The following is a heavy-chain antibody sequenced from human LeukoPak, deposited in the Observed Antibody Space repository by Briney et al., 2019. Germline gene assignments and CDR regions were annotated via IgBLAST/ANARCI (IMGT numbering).Heavy chain of an antibody. CDR2: IYYSGST. CDR1: GGSISSYY. CDR3: ARAGDGYDDSNGYYDY. D-gene: IGHD3-22*01. V-gene: IGHV4-59*12. J-gene: IGHJ4*02. Sequence: SETLSLTCTVSGGSISSYYWSWIRQPPGKGLEWTGYIYYSGSTNYNPSLKSRVTISVDTSKNQFSLRLNSVTAADTAVYYCARAGDGYDDSNGYYDYWGQGTLVTVSS.